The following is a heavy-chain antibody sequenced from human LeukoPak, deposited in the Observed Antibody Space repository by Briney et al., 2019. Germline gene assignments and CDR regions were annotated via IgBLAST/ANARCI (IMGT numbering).Heavy chain of an antibody. J-gene: IGHJ4*02. CDR1: GGSISGSSYY. Sequence: SETLSLTCTVSGGSISGSSYYWGWIRQPPGKGLEWIGSIYYSGSTYYNPSLKSRVTISVDTSKNQFSLKLSSVTAADTAVYYCAREIASKYYDILTGYPDYWGQGTLVTVSS. CDR3: AREIASKYYDILTGYPDY. CDR2: IYYSGST. V-gene: IGHV4-39*07. D-gene: IGHD3-9*01.